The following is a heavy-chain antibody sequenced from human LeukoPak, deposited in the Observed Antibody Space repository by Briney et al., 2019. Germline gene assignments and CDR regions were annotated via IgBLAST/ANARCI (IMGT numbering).Heavy chain of an antibody. V-gene: IGHV4-39*01. Sequence: SETLSLTCTVSGGSVSSSSYYWDWIRQPPGKGLEWIGTIYYSGSTYYSSSLKSRVTISVYTSKNQFSRELSSVPGADTAVYFCAGHGGGNAVSFFDYWGQGTLGTVSS. CDR2: IYYSGST. D-gene: IGHD4-23*01. CDR1: GGSVSSSSYY. J-gene: IGHJ4*02. CDR3: AGHGGGNAVSFFDY.